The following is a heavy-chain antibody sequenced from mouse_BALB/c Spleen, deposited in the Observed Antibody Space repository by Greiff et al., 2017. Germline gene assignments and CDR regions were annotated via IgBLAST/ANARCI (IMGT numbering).Heavy chain of an antibody. CDR3: TRDYGNWYFDV. Sequence: VQLQQPGAELVRPGASVKLSCKASGYTFTSYWINWVKQRPGQGLEWIGNIYPSDSYTNYNQKFKDKATLTVDKSSSTAYMQLSSPTSEDSAVYYCTRDYGNWYFDVWGAGTTVTVSS. D-gene: IGHD2-1*01. CDR2: IYPSDSYT. V-gene: IGHV1-69*02. CDR1: GYTFTSYW. J-gene: IGHJ1*01.